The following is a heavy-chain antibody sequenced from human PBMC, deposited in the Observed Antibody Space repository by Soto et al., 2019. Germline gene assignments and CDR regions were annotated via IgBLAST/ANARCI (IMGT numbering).Heavy chain of an antibody. Sequence: GASVKVSCKASGYTFTGYYMHWVRQAPGQGLEWMGWINPNSGGTNYAQKFQGWVTMTRDTSISTAYMELSRLRSDDTAVYYCARSGGEGYYYMDVWGKGNPGHRLL. V-gene: IGHV1-2*04. CDR3: ARSGGEGYYYMDV. CDR2: INPNSGGT. D-gene: IGHD3-16*01. CDR1: GYTFTGYY. J-gene: IGHJ6*03.